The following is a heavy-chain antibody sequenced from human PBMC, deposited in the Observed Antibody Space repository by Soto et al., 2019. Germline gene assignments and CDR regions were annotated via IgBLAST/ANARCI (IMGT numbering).Heavy chain of an antibody. J-gene: IGHJ4*02. V-gene: IGHV3-23*01. CDR1: GFTFSSYA. CDR2: MSGSGSST. D-gene: IGHD3-3*01. CDR3: ATQESGSTVLRNFDY. Sequence: GGSLRLSCAASGFTFSSYAMSWVRQAPGKGLEWVSAMSGSGSSTYYADSVKGRFTISRDNSKNILYLQMNGLRAEDTAVYYCATQESGSTVLRNFDYWGQGALVTVSS.